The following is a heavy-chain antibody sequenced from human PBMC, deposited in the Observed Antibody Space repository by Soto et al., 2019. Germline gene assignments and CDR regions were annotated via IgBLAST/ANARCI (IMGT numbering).Heavy chain of an antibody. D-gene: IGHD3-16*01. Sequence: EVQLVESGGGLVQPGGSLRLSCAASGFTFSNYWMHWVRQAPGKGPVWVSRINTDGSTTNYAASVKGRFTISRDNAKNTLYLQTYSLGAEDTAVYYCARDLGGYASHWGQGTLVTVSS. CDR2: INTDGSTT. CDR1: GFTFSNYW. CDR3: ARDLGGYASH. J-gene: IGHJ4*02. V-gene: IGHV3-74*01.